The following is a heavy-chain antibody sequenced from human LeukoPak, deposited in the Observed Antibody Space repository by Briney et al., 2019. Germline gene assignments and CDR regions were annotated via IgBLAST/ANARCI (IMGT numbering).Heavy chain of an antibody. CDR2: ISGSGGST. CDR3: AKDPSQWSAYYYDSSGYYWYY. D-gene: IGHD3-22*01. J-gene: IGHJ4*02. CDR1: GFTFDDYG. V-gene: IGHV3-23*01. Sequence: PGGSLRLSCAASGFTFDDYGMSWVRQAPGKGLGWVSAISGSGGSTYYADSVKGRFTISRDNSKNTLYLQMNSLRAEDTAVYYCAKDPSQWSAYYYDSSGYYWYYWGQGTLVTASS.